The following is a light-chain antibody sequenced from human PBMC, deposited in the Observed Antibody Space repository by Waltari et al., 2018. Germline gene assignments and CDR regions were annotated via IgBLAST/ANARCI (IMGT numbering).Light chain of an antibody. V-gene: IGLV2-14*03. CDR2: DVS. CDR3: SSYTASRLYV. J-gene: IGLJ1*01. CDR1: SSDVGGYNY. Sequence: QSALTQPASVSVSPGQTITISCTGTSSDVGGYNYVSWYQQYPGKAPKLLIHDVSSRPSGTSDRFSGSQSGNTASLIISGLQADDEADYYCSSYTASRLYVFGTGTKVTVL.